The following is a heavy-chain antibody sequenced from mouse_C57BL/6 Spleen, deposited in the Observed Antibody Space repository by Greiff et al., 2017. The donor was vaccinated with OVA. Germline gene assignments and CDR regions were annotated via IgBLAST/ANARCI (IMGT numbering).Heavy chain of an antibody. CDR3: TRGYGSSFVGYFDV. CDR1: GFNIKDDY. CDR2: IDPENGDT. Sequence: DVQLQESGAELVRPGASVKLSCTASGFNIKDDYMHWVKQRPEQGLEWIGWIDPENGDTEYASKFQGKATITADTSSNTAYLQLSSLTSEDTAVYYCTRGYGSSFVGYFDVWGTGTTVTVSS. V-gene: IGHV14-4*01. J-gene: IGHJ1*03. D-gene: IGHD1-1*01.